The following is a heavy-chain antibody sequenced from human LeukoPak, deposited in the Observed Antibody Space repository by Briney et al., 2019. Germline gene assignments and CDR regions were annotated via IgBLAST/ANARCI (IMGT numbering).Heavy chain of an antibody. J-gene: IGHJ3*02. D-gene: IGHD5-18*01. CDR3: ARQDTAMKGDAFDI. V-gene: IGHV1-46*01. CDR2: INPSGGST. CDR1: GGTFSSYA. Sequence: ASVKVSCKASGGTFSSYAISWVRQAPGQGLEWMGIINPSGGSTSYAQKFQGRVTMTRDTSTSTVYMELSSLRSEDTAVYYCARQDTAMKGDAFDIWGQGTMVTVSS.